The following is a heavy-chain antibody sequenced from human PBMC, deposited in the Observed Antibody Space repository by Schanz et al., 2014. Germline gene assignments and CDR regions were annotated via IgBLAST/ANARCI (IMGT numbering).Heavy chain of an antibody. CDR1: GYTFTSYS. D-gene: IGHD6-13*01. CDR3: ARDGVDAAAGGNY. J-gene: IGHJ4*02. V-gene: IGHV1-46*03. CDR2: INPSGGST. Sequence: QVQLVQSWAEVKKPGASVKVSCKASGYTFTSYSMHWVRQAPGQGLEWMGMINPSGGSTTYAQKFQGRVTMTRDTSTSTVYMELSSLRSEDTAVYYCARDGVDAAAGGNYWGQGTLVTVSS.